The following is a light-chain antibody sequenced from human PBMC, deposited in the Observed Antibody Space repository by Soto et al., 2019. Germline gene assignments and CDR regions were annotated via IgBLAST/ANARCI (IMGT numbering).Light chain of an antibody. V-gene: IGKV1-8*01. J-gene: IGKJ1*01. CDR3: QQYYSYPQT. CDR1: QGISSY. Sequence: QMTQSPSPLSASTADTVTLTCRASQGISSYLAWYKQKPGKAPKXXSYAASTLQSGVPSRFSGSGSGTDFTLTISCLKSEDFETYYCQQYYSYPQTFGQGTKVDIK. CDR2: AAS.